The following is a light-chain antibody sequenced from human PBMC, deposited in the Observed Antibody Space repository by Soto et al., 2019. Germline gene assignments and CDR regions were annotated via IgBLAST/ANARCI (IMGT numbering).Light chain of an antibody. V-gene: IGKV3-20*01. Sequence: EIVMTQSPATLSVSPGERATLSCMSSLTISNNFIAWYQQRAGQAPRLVIYGASTRATGIPDRFSASGSGTDFTLTISRLEPEDFAVYFCQQYYSSPLTFGQGTKVDIK. CDR2: GAS. CDR3: QQYYSSPLT. J-gene: IGKJ1*01. CDR1: LTISNNF.